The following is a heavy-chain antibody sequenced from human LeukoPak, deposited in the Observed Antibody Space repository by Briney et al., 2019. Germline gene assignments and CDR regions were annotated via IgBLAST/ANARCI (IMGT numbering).Heavy chain of an antibody. CDR1: GGTISSYA. CDR3: ARVYCTNGVCFPQRYYYYGMDV. CDR2: IIPIFGTA. D-gene: IGHD2-8*01. J-gene: IGHJ6*02. Sequence: ASVKVSCKASGGTISSYATSWVRQAPGQGLEWMGGIIPIFGTANYAQKFQGRVTITADESTSTAYMELSSLRSEDTAVYYCARVYCTNGVCFPQRYYYYGMDVWGQGTTVTVSS. V-gene: IGHV1-69*13.